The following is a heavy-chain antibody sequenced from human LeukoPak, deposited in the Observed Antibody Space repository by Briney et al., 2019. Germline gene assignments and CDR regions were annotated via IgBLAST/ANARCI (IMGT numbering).Heavy chain of an antibody. D-gene: IGHD2-15*01. V-gene: IGHV1-3*01. Sequence: ASVKVSCKASGYTFTSYAMHWVRQAPGQRLEWMGWINAGNGNTKYSQKFQGRVTITRDTSASTAYMELSSLRSEDTAVYYCARARVVVAATRYGMDVWGQGTTVTVSS. CDR2: INAGNGNT. CDR3: ARARVVVAATRYGMDV. CDR1: GYTFTSYA. J-gene: IGHJ6*02.